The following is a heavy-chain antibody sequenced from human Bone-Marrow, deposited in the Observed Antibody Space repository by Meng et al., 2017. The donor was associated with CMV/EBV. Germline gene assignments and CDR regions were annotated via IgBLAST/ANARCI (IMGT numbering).Heavy chain of an antibody. CDR3: ALYYDSSGYYYYFEN. CDR2: SIPMFGIT. CDR1: GGTFSIYT. D-gene: IGHD3-22*01. Sequence: SVKVSCKASGGTFSIYTISWVRQAPEQGLEWMGGSIPMFGITNYAQKFQGRVTITTDESTSTAYMELRSLRSEDMAVYYCALYYDSSGYYYYFENWGQGTMVTVSS. V-gene: IGHV1-69*05. J-gene: IGHJ4*02.